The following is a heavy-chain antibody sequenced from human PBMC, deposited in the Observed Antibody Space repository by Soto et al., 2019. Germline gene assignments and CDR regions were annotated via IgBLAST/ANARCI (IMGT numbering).Heavy chain of an antibody. CDR3: VRDQKYFRVNGNWFDS. J-gene: IGHJ5*01. CDR1: GYTSADFG. D-gene: IGHD2-2*01. CDR2: VSGNNGAS. V-gene: IGHV1-18*04. Sequence: GASVKVSCKASGYTSADFGISWVRQAPGQGLEWMGWVSGNNGASNPAPKVQGRITMTLDTSTGVSYMALRSLRSDDTAIYYCVRDQKYFRVNGNWFDSWGQGTLVTVPQ.